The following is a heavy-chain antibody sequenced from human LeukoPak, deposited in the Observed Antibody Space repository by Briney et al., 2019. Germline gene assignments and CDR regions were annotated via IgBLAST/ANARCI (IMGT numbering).Heavy chain of an antibody. J-gene: IGHJ5*02. D-gene: IGHD3-22*01. CDR3: ARPYYYDSRIDP. CDR2: TYYSGST. V-gene: IGHV4-30-4*01. CDR1: GGSISSGDYY. Sequence: SQTLSLTCTVSGGSISSGDYYWSWIRQPPGKGLEWIGYTYYSGSTYYNSSLKSRATISVDTSKNQFSLKLTSVTAADTAVYYCARPYYYDSRIDPWGQGTLVTVSS.